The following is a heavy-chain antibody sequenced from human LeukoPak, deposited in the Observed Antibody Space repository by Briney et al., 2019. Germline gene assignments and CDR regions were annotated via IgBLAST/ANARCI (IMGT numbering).Heavy chain of an antibody. V-gene: IGHV7-4-1*02. CDR1: GYTLTELS. CDR2: INTNTGNP. J-gene: IGHJ5*02. Sequence: ASVKVSCKVSGYTLTELSMHWVRQAPGQGLEWMGWINTNTGNPTYAQGFTGRFVFSLDTSVSTAYLQISSLKAEDTAVYYCARDGTGITSFGPLDPWGQGTLVTVSS. CDR3: ARDGTGITSFGPLDP. D-gene: IGHD3-3*01.